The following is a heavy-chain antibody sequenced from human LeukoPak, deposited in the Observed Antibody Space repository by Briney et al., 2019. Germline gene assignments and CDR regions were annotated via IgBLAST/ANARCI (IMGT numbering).Heavy chain of an antibody. D-gene: IGHD3-3*01. CDR2: INHSGST. V-gene: IGHV4-34*01. J-gene: IGHJ4*02. CDR1: GGSFSGYY. CDR3: ARGVDYDFWSGPFDY. Sequence: PSETLSLTCAVYGGSFSGYYWSWIRQPPGKGLEWIGEINHSGSTNYNPSLKSRVTISVDTSKNQFSLKLSSVTAADTAVYYCARGVDYDFWSGPFDYWGQGTLVTASS.